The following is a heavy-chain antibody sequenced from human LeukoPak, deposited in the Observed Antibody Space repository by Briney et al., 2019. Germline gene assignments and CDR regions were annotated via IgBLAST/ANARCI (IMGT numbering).Heavy chain of an antibody. J-gene: IGHJ6*02. V-gene: IGHV4-31*03. CDR2: IYSCGST. Sequence: SQTLSLTCTVSGGSIRSDDYFWTWIRQPPGKGLECIGYIYSCGSTYYNSSLKSRVTMSVDMSKNQFSLKLSSVTAADTAVYYCARDVRGSGSYYNEGMDVWGQGTTVTVSS. CDR3: ARDVRGSGSYYNEGMDV. CDR1: GGSIRSDDYF. D-gene: IGHD3-10*01.